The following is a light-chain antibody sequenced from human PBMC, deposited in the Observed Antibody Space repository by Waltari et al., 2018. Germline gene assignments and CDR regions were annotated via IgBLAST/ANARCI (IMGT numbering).Light chain of an antibody. CDR1: QSLQGSVGVTY. Sequence: DIVMTQTPLSLSVXPGQPASISCKSSQSLQGSVGVTYLDWYLQKPGQSPPLLIYELSNRFSGVPDRFSGSGSGTDFTLKISRVEAEDVGVYYCMQTIQPPFTFGPGTKVDIK. CDR3: MQTIQPPFT. J-gene: IGKJ3*01. CDR2: ELS. V-gene: IGKV2D-29*02.